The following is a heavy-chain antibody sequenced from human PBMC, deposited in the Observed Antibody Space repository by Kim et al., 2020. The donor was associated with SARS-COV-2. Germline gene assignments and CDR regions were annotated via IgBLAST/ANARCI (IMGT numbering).Heavy chain of an antibody. CDR1: GGSFSGYY. V-gene: IGHV4-34*01. CDR2: INHSGST. D-gene: IGHD4-4*01. Sequence: SETLSLTCAVYGGSFSGYYWSWIRQPPGKGLEWIGEINHSGSTNYNPSLKSRVTISVDTSKNQFSLKLSSVTAADTAVYYCARVSNYGYYYYYYYMDVWGKGTTVTVSS. CDR3: ARVSNYGYYYYYYYMDV. J-gene: IGHJ6*03.